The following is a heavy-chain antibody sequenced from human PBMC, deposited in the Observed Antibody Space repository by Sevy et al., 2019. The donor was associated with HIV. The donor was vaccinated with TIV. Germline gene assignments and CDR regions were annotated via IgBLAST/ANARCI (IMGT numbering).Heavy chain of an antibody. J-gene: IGHJ4*02. CDR3: ARVWVERSGYYYDSSGYPYYFDY. D-gene: IGHD3-22*01. Sequence: GGSLRLSCAASGFTVSSNYMSWVRHAPGKGLEWVSVIYSGGSTYYADSVKGRFTISRDNSKNTLYLQMNSLRAEDTAVYYCARVWVERSGYYYDSSGYPYYFDYWGQGTLVTVSS. V-gene: IGHV3-53*01. CDR2: IYSGGST. CDR1: GFTVSSNY.